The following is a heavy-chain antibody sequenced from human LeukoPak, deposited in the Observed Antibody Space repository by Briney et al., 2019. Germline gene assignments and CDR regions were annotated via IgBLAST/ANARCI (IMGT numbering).Heavy chain of an antibody. CDR2: INPSGGST. V-gene: IGHV1-46*01. CDR1: GYTFTSYY. D-gene: IGHD4-17*01. Sequence: ASVKVSCKASGYTFTSYYMHWVRQAPGQGLEWMGIINPSGGSTSYAQKFQGRVTMTRDMSTSTVYMELSSLRSEDTAVYYCARVRTTVTTGYYYYMDVWGKGTTVTVSS. CDR3: ARVRTTVTTGYYYYMDV. J-gene: IGHJ6*03.